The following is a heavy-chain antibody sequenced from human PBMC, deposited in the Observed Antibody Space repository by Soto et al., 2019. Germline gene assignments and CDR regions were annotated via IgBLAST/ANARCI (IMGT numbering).Heavy chain of an antibody. D-gene: IGHD3-22*01. CDR2: ISGSGGST. J-gene: IGHJ6*02. CDR1: EFTFCSYS. CDR3: AKDLINYYDSSGYYPPYRFYYGMDV. Sequence: GGSLTLSCAASEFTFCSYSMSWVRKAPGKGLEWVSAISGSGGSTYYADSVKGRFTISRDNSKNTLYLQMNSLRAEDTAVYYCAKDLINYYDSSGYYPPYRFYYGMDVWGQGTTVTVSS. V-gene: IGHV3-23*01.